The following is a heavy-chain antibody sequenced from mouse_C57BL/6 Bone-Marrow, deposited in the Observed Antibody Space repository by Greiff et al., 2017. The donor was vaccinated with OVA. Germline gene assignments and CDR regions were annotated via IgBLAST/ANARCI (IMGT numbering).Heavy chain of an antibody. D-gene: IGHD2-5*01. CDR1: GYTFTDYY. V-gene: IGHV1-19*01. CDR3: ARGSNPAWFAY. Sequence: VHVKQSGPVLVKPGASVKMSCKASGYTFTDYYMNWVKQSHGKSLEWIGVINPYNGGTSYNQKFKGKATLTVDKSSSTAYMELNSLTSEDSAVYYCARGSNPAWFAYWGQGTLVTVSA. J-gene: IGHJ3*01. CDR2: INPYNGGT.